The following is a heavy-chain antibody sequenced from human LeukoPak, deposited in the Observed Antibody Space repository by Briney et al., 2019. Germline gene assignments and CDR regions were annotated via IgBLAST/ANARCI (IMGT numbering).Heavy chain of an antibody. CDR1: GFTFSSYA. V-gene: IGHV3-48*04. CDR2: ISSSGSTI. J-gene: IGHJ4*02. D-gene: IGHD5-18*01. Sequence: GGSLRLSCAAFGFTFSSYAMHWIRQAPGKGLEWVSYISSSGSTIYYADSVKGRFTISRDNAKNSLYLQMNSLRAEDTAVYYCARESTNPRYSYGYGDFDYWGQGTLVTVSS. CDR3: ARESTNPRYSYGYGDFDY.